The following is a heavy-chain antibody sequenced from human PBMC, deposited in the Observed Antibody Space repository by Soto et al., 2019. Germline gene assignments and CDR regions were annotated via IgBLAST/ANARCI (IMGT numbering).Heavy chain of an antibody. CDR1: GYTFTNFA. J-gene: IGHJ6*02. CDR2: ISAYNGDT. Sequence: QVQLVQSGAEVKEPGASVTVSCKTSGYTFTNFAVSWVRQAPGQGLERVGWISAYNGDTNYAQKLQDRVSLTTDTSTTTDYMELRSLRSDDTAVYYCAKTMIRDYGLAVWGQGTTVTVSS. D-gene: IGHD3-10*01. V-gene: IGHV1-18*01. CDR3: AKTMIRDYGLAV.